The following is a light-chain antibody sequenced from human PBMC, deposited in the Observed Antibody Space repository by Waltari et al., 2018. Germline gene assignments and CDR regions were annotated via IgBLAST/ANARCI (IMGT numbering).Light chain of an antibody. V-gene: IGKV3-15*01. CDR2: GAS. J-gene: IGKJ1*01. CDR3: QHYNNWPHWT. CDR1: QSVSSN. Sequence: RATLSCRASQSVSSNLAWYQQKRGQAPRLLIYGASTRAAGIPARFSGSGSGTEFTLTISSLQSEDFAVYYCQHYNNWPHWTFGQGTKVEIK.